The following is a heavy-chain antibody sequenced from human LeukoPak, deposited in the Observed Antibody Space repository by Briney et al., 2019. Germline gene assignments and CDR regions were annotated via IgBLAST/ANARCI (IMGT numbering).Heavy chain of an antibody. D-gene: IGHD3-3*01. V-gene: IGHV1-18*01. CDR1: GYTFTSYD. CDR2: ISAYNGNT. J-gene: IGHJ6*03. Sequence: ASVKVSCKASGYTFTSYDINWVRQATGQGLEWMGWISAYNGNTNYAQKLQGRVTMTTDTSTSTAYMELRSLRSDDTAVYYCARDLWSGYYYYYYYYMDVWGKGTTVTVSS. CDR3: ARDLWSGYYYYYYYYMDV.